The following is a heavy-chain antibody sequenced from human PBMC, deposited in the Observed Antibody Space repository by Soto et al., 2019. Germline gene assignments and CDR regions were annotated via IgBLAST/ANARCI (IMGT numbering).Heavy chain of an antibody. J-gene: IGHJ5*02. V-gene: IGHV3-7*03. CDR3: ARYRSLDP. CDR1: GFILRNYW. CDR2: IKEDGSEK. Sequence: GGSLRLSWADAGFILRNYWMSWVRQAPGMGLQWVASIKEDGSEKYSVDPVKGRFTISRENAKNSLYLQMNSLRAEDTAVYYCARYRSLDPWGQGILVTVSS. D-gene: IGHD3-16*02.